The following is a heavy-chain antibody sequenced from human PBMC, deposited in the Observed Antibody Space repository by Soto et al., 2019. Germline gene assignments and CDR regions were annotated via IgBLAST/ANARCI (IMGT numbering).Heavy chain of an antibody. D-gene: IGHD3-3*01. J-gene: IGHJ3*02. CDR3: ARGIPVEGDAFDI. Sequence: QVQLVESGGGVVQPGRSLRLSCAASGFTFSSYGMHWVRQAPGKGLEWVAVIWYDGSNKYYADSVKGRFTISRDNSKNTLYLQMNSLRAEDTAMYYCARGIPVEGDAFDIWGQGTMVTVSS. V-gene: IGHV3-33*01. CDR2: IWYDGSNK. CDR1: GFTFSSYG.